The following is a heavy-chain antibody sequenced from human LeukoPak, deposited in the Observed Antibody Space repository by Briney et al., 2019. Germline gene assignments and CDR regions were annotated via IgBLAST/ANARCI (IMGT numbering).Heavy chain of an antibody. J-gene: IGHJ4*02. D-gene: IGHD6-19*01. CDR2: ISGSDGST. CDR3: ARAYSSVASCDY. V-gene: IGHV3-23*01. CDR1: GFTFSSYA. Sequence: GGSLRLSCAASGFTFSSYAMSWVRQAPGKGLEWVSVISGSDGSTYYADSVKGRFTISRDNAKNSLYLQMNSLRAEDTAVYYCARAYSSVASCDYWGQGTLVTVSS.